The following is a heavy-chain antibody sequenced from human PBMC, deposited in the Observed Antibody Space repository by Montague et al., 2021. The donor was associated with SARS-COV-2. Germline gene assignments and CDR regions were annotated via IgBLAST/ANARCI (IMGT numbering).Heavy chain of an antibody. CDR3: ARDVRYYYDQ. J-gene: IGHJ4*02. CDR2: VSYRGST. V-gene: IGHV4-59*01. D-gene: IGHD3-10*01. Sequence: SETLSLTCSVSGGSMSSYHWVWIRQPPGKGLEWIGYVSYRGSTNYNLPLKSRVTISLDTSKNRFSQRVTSVTAADTAVYYCARDVRYYYDQWGQGILVTVSS. CDR1: GGSMSSYH.